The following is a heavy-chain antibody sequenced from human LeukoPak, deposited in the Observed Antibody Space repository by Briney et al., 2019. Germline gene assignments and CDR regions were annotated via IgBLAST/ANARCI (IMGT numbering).Heavy chain of an antibody. J-gene: IGHJ6*02. V-gene: IGHV1-2*02. CDR3: ARDSPQNCSSTSCYVGYYGMDV. CDR2: INPNSGGT. Sequence: ASVKVSCEASGYTFTGYYMHWVRQAPGQGLEWMGWINPNSGGTNYAQKFQGRVTMTRDTSISTAYMELSRLRSDDTAVYYCARDSPQNCSSTSCYVGYYGMDVWGQGTTVTVSS. CDR1: GYTFTGYY. D-gene: IGHD2-2*01.